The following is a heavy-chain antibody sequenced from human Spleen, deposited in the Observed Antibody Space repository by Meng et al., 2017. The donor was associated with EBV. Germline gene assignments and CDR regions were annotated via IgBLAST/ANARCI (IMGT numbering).Heavy chain of an antibody. Sequence: QLPREEASTGSGNPSRHRCFTCAVSGGSISSSHWWSWVHQPPGKGLEWIGDIYHSGSTNYNPSLKSRVTISVDKSKNQFSLKLSSVTAADTAVYYCARDGSGSGTDFDYWGQGTLVTVSS. D-gene: IGHD1-1*01. V-gene: IGHV4-4*02. CDR1: GGSISSSHW. J-gene: IGHJ4*02. CDR2: IYHSGST. CDR3: ARDGSGSGTDFDY.